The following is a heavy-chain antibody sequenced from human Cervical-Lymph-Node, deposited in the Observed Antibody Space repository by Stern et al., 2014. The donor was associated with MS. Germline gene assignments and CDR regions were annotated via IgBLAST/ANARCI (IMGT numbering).Heavy chain of an antibody. CDR2: INPSGGRT. CDR3: ARDGMTAATYYFDF. CDR1: GYSFTSYY. V-gene: IGHV1-46*01. D-gene: IGHD6-13*01. J-gene: IGHJ4*02. Sequence: VQLVESGAEVKKPGASVKVSCKASGYSFTSYYMHWVRQAPGQGLEWMGIINPSGGRTNYAQKFQDRVPMTRDTSTSTVYMEMSSLRSEDTALYYCARDGMTAATYYFDFWGQGTVVTVSS.